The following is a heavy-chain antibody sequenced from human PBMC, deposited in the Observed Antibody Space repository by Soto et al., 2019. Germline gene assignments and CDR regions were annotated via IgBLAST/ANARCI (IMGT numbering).Heavy chain of an antibody. V-gene: IGHV4-59*01. D-gene: IGHD6-13*01. CDR3: ARGHSSSWYRNRYYFDY. J-gene: IGHJ4*02. CDR1: GGSISSYY. Sequence: SETLSLTCTVSGGSISSYYWSWIRQPPGKGLEWIGYIYYSGSTNYNPSLKSRVTISVDTSKNQFSLKLSSVTAADTAVYYCARGHSSSWYRNRYYFDYWGQGTLVTVSS. CDR2: IYYSGST.